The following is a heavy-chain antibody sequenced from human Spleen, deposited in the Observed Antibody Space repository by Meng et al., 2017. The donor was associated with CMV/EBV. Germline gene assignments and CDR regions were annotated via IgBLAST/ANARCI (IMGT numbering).Heavy chain of an antibody. CDR3: AKQGQWPPDY. V-gene: IGHV3-23*03. J-gene: IGHJ4*02. CDR2: IYSGGSST. CDR1: GFTFSSYA. D-gene: IGHD6-19*01. Sequence: ETLSLTCAATGFTFSSYAMSWVRQAPGKGLEWVSVIYSGGSSTYYADSVKGRFTISRDNSKNTLYLQMNSLRAEDTAVYYCAKQGQWPPDYWGQGTLVTVSS.